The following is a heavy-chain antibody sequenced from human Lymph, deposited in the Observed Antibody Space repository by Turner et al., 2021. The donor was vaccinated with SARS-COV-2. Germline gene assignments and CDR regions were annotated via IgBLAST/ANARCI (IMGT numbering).Heavy chain of an antibody. CDR2: ISGDGGGT. CDR3: AKDPGYCSGGSCYSRTYFDF. CDR1: GCTFVDYA. J-gene: IGHJ4*02. D-gene: IGHD2-15*01. V-gene: IGHV3-43*02. Sequence: EVPLVESGGGVVQPGGSLRLSCAASGCTFVDYAMHWVRQAPGKGLEWVALISGDGGGTYDADSVKGRFTISRDNSKNSLSLQMNSLRAEDTALYYCAKDPGYCSGGSCYSRTYFDFWGQGTLVTVSA.